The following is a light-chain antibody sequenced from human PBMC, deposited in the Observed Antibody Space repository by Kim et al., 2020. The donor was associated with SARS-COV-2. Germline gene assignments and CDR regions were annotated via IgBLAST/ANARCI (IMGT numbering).Light chain of an antibody. J-gene: IGKJ1*01. CDR1: QTISNS. CDR3: QQYYSYPWT. Sequence: AIRMTQSPSSFSASTGDRVTITCRASQTISNSLAWYQQKPGKAPKLLIYAASTFQSGVPSRFSGSGSGTDFTLTINWLQSEDFATYYCQQYYSYPWTFGQGTKVEIK. V-gene: IGKV1-8*01. CDR2: AAS.